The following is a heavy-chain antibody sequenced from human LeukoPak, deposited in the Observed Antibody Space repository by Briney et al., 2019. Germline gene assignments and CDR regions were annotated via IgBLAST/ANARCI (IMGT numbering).Heavy chain of an antibody. Sequence: SETLSLTCTVSGGSISSGSYYWSWIRQPAGKGLEWIGRIYTSGSTNYNPSLKSRVTISVDTSKNQFSLKLSSVTAADTAVYYCAREVVTHPRRGYYFDYWGQGTLVTVSS. J-gene: IGHJ4*02. D-gene: IGHD4-23*01. CDR1: GGSISSGSYY. V-gene: IGHV4-61*02. CDR3: AREVVTHPRRGYYFDY. CDR2: IYTSGST.